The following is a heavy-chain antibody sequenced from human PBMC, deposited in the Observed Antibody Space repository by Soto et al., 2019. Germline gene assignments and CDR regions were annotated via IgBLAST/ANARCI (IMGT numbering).Heavy chain of an antibody. Sequence: SETLSLTFTVSGGSISSGDYYWSWIRQPPGKGLEWIGYIYYSGSTYYNPSLKSRVTISVDTSKNQFSLKLSSVTAADTAVYYCARDLPYYYGMDVWGQGTTVTVSS. V-gene: IGHV4-30-4*01. J-gene: IGHJ6*02. CDR3: ARDLPYYYGMDV. CDR2: IYYSGST. CDR1: GGSISSGDYY.